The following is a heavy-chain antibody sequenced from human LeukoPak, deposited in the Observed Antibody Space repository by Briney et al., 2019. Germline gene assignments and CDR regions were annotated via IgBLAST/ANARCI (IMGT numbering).Heavy chain of an antibody. Sequence: SETLSLTCTVSGGSISSYYWSWIRQPPGKGLEWIGYIYYSGSTNYTPSLKSRVTISVDTSKNQFSLKLSSVTAADTAVYYCARGAGYDSSAPFDYWGQGTLVTVSS. CDR3: ARGAGYDSSAPFDY. D-gene: IGHD3-22*01. J-gene: IGHJ4*02. CDR2: IYYSGST. CDR1: GGSISSYY. V-gene: IGHV4-59*08.